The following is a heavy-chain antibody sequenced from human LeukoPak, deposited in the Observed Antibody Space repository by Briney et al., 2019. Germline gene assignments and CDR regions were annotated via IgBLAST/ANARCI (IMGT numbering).Heavy chain of an antibody. CDR3: ARVAPEGYDLDYTDV. D-gene: IGHD3-3*01. CDR1: GYSISSGYY. CDR2: IYTSGST. V-gene: IGHV4-4*07. J-gene: IGHJ6*03. Sequence: SETLSLTCTVSGYSISSGYYWGWIRQPAGKGLEWIGRIYTSGSTNYNPSLKSRVTMSVDTSKSQFSLKLSSVTAADTAVYYCARVAPEGYDLDYTDVWGKGTTVTISS.